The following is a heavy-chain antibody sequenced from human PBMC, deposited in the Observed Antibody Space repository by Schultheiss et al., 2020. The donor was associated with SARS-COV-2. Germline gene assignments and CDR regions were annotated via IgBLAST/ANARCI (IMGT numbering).Heavy chain of an antibody. D-gene: IGHD6-6*01. Sequence: SETLSLTCAVYGGSFSGYYWSWIRQPPGKGLEWIGEINHSGSTNYNPSLKSRVTISVDTSKNQFSLKLSSVTAADTAVYYCAKDLFSISPLGLDYWGQGTLVTVSS. CDR3: AKDLFSISPLGLDY. J-gene: IGHJ4*02. CDR2: INHSGST. CDR1: GGSFSGYY. V-gene: IGHV4-34*01.